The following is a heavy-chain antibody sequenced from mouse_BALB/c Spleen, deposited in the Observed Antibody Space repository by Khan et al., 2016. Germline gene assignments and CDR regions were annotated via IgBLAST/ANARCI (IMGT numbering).Heavy chain of an antibody. D-gene: IGHD6-2*01. CDR2: IYPGDGDT. J-gene: IGHJ4*01. CDR1: GYAFSSYW. Sequence: VQLQESGAELVRPGSSVKISCKASGYAFSSYWMNWVKPRPGQGLEWIGQIYPGDGDTNYNGKIKGKATLTADKSSSTVYMQLSSLTSEDYAVYFCARGILLRLCSAMDYWGQGTSVTGSA. V-gene: IGHV1-80*01. CDR3: ARGILLRLCSAMDY.